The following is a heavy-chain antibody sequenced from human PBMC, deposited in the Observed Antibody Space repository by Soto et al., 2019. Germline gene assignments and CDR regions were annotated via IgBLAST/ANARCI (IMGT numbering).Heavy chain of an antibody. Sequence: GGSLRLSCAASGFTFSNAWMSWVRQAPGKGLEWVGRIKSKTDGGTTDYAAPVKGRFTISRDDSNNTLYLQMNSLKTEDTAVYYCTTGLSYDYIWGNPYYYYYYMDVWGKGTTVTVSS. CDR1: GFTFSNAW. D-gene: IGHD3-16*01. V-gene: IGHV3-15*01. J-gene: IGHJ6*03. CDR3: TTGLSYDYIWGNPYYYYYYMDV. CDR2: IKSKTDGGTT.